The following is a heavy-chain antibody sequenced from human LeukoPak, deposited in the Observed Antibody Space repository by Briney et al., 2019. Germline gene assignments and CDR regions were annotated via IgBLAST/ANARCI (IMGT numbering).Heavy chain of an antibody. V-gene: IGHV5-51*01. D-gene: IGHD5-24*01. CDR1: GYSFTRYW. J-gene: IGHJ6*02. CDR3: GRYGLSGNGYTSYFYYGMDF. Sequence: GESLKISCKSSGYSFTRYWIGWVRQTPGKGLEWMGFIYSDESLIRYSPSFEGQVTISADNSISTAYLQWSSLKASDTAMYYCGRYGLSGNGYTSYFYYGMDFWGQGTAVTVSS. CDR2: IYSDESLI.